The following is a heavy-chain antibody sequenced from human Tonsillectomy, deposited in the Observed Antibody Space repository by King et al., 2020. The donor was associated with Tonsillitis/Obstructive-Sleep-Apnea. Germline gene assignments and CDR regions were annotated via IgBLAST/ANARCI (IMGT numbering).Heavy chain of an antibody. CDR2: IYYSGST. Sequence: QLQESGPGLVKPSETLSLTCTVSGGSISSSNYYWGWIRQPPGKGLEWNGSIYYSGSTYYNPSLKSRVTISVDTSKNQFSLKLSSVTAADTALYYCARLPSPTIRGFDPWGQGTLVTVSS. J-gene: IGHJ5*02. CDR3: ARLPSPTIRGFDP. V-gene: IGHV4-39*01. CDR1: GGSISSSNYY. D-gene: IGHD5-12*01.